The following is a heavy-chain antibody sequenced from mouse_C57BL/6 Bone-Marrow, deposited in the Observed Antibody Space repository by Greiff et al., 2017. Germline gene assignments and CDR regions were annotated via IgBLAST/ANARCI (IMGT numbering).Heavy chain of an antibody. J-gene: IGHJ4*01. Sequence: VQLQQPGAELVKPGASVKMSCKASGYTFTSYWITWVKQRPGQGLEWIGDIYPGSGSTNYNEKFKSKATLTVDTSSITAYMQLSSLTSEDSAVYYCARGGVTVVEGNYAMDYWGQGTSVTVSS. V-gene: IGHV1-55*01. CDR2: IYPGSGST. CDR1: GYTFTSYW. D-gene: IGHD1-1*01. CDR3: ARGGVTVVEGNYAMDY.